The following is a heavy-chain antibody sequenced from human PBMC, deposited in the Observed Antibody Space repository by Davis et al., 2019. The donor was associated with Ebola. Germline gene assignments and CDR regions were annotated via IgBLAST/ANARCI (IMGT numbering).Heavy chain of an antibody. Sequence: GESLKISCAASGFTFSSYSMNWVRQAPGKGLEWVSYISSSSSTIYYADSVKGRFTISRDNAKNSLYLQMNSLRDEDTAVYYCARGRVIVVVIPYYYYGMDVWGKGTTVTVSS. CDR1: GFTFSSYS. CDR3: ARGRVIVVVIPYYYYGMDV. D-gene: IGHD3-22*01. J-gene: IGHJ6*04. CDR2: ISSSSSTI. V-gene: IGHV3-48*02.